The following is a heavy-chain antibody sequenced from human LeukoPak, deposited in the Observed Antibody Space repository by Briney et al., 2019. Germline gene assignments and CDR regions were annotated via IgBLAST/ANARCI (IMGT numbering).Heavy chain of an antibody. V-gene: IGHV3-64*01. CDR2: ISSNGGST. CDR3: ARGRNYYDSSGSPQDY. J-gene: IGHJ4*02. D-gene: IGHD3-22*01. CDR1: GFTFSSYA. Sequence: GGSLRLSCAASGFTFSSYAMHWVCQAPGKGLEYVSAISSNGGSTYYANSVKGRFTISRDNSKNTLYLQMGSLRAEDMAVYYCARGRNYYDSSGSPQDYWGQGTLVTVSS.